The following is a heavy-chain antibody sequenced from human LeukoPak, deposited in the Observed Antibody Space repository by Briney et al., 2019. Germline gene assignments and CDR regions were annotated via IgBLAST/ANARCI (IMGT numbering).Heavy chain of an antibody. Sequence: PGGSLRLSCAASGFTFSNYAMHWVRQAPGKGLEWVAVISYDGSNKYYADSVKGRFTISRDNSKNTLYLQMNSLRAEDTAMYYCARGDSLIVVVTEFDYWGQGTLVTVSS. CDR2: ISYDGSNK. V-gene: IGHV3-30-3*01. D-gene: IGHD3-22*01. CDR1: GFTFSNYA. J-gene: IGHJ4*02. CDR3: ARGDSLIVVVTEFDY.